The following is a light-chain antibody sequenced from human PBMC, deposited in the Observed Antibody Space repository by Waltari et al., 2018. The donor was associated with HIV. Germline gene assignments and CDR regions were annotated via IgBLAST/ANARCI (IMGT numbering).Light chain of an antibody. CDR3: GTWDNSLSAGGV. CDR2: DNN. V-gene: IGLV1-51*01. Sequence: QSVLTQPPSVSAAPGQKVTLSCSGSSPNIGNNYVYWYQQLPGTAPKLLIYDNNKRPSGIPDRFSGSKSGTSATLGITGLQTGDEADYYCGTWDNSLSAGGVFGTGTKVTVL. CDR1: SPNIGNNY. J-gene: IGLJ1*01.